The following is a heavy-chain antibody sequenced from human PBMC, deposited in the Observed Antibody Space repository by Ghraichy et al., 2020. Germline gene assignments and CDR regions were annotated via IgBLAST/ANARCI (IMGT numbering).Heavy chain of an antibody. V-gene: IGHV3-66*02. CDR1: GFTVSSNY. CDR3: ARDPHYGDYSVINPRTTPNDAFDI. D-gene: IGHD4-17*01. CDR2: IYSGGST. J-gene: IGHJ3*02. Sequence: LSLTCAASGFTVSSNYMSWVRQAPGKGLEWVSVIYSGGSTYYADSVKGRFTISRDNSKNTLYLQMNSLRAEDTAVYYCARDPHYGDYSVINPRTTPNDAFDIWGQGTMVTVSS.